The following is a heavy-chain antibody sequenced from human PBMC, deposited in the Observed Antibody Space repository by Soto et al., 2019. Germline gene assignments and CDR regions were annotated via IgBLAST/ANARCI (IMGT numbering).Heavy chain of an antibody. D-gene: IGHD3-3*01. Sequence: QITLNESGPTVVRPTETLTLTCRFSGFSLTTSGVGVGWIRQSPGKAPEWLALIYWDDDKRYSASLKSRLTITKDTSKNQTVLTVSALDTTDTATYYCAHRVLRTVFGLVTTTAIYFDFWGQGTPVAVSS. V-gene: IGHV2-5*02. CDR2: IYWDDDK. CDR1: GFSLTTSGVG. CDR3: AHRVLRTVFGLVTTTAIYFDF. J-gene: IGHJ4*02.